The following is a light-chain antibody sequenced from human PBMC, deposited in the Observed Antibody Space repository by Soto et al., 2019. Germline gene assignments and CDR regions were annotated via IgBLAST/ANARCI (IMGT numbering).Light chain of an antibody. CDR1: QSVSSSY. Sequence: EIVLTHSPGTLSLSPGERATLSCRASQSVSSSYLAWYQQKPGQAPRLLIYGASSRATGIPDRFSGSGSGTDFTHTISRLEPEDFAVYYCQQYGSSPWTFGQGTKVDIK. CDR2: GAS. V-gene: IGKV3-20*01. J-gene: IGKJ1*01. CDR3: QQYGSSPWT.